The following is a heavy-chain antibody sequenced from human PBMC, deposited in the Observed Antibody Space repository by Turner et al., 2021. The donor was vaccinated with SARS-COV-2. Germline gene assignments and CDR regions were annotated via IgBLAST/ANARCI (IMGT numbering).Heavy chain of an antibody. V-gene: IGHV4-39*02. CDR3: ARDTRVVPLWVDS. CDR2: INYSGTT. CDR1: GASVNNSDYY. Sequence: QLQLQESGPGLVKPSETLSLTCTVSGASVNNSDYYWAWIRQPPEKWLEWSGNINYSGTTYYNPSLKSRVTISVDTSKNQFSLKLTSVTAADTAVYFCARDTRVVPLWVDSWGQGTLVTVSS. J-gene: IGHJ4*02. D-gene: IGHD2-2*01.